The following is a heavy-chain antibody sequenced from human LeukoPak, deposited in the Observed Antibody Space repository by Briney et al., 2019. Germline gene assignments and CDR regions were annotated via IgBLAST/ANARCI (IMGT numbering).Heavy chain of an antibody. J-gene: IGHJ3*02. V-gene: IGHV3-21*01. CDR1: GFTFSSYS. CDR2: ISSSSSYI. D-gene: IGHD3-22*01. CDR3: ARGSMIVPVGAFDI. Sequence: GGSLRLSCAASGFTFSSYSMNWVRQAPGKGLEWVSSISSSSSYIYYADSVKGRFTISRDNAKNSLYLQMNSLRAEDTAVYYCARGSMIVPVGAFDIWGQGTVVTVSS.